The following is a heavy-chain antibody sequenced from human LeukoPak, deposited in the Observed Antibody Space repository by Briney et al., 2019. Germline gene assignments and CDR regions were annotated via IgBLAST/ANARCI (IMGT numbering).Heavy chain of an antibody. CDR3: ARDSSGDYVFTY. CDR1: GGSLSNYY. Sequence: SETLSLTCTVSGGSLSNYYWSWIRQTPGKGLEWLGQINQSGRTNYNPSLKSRVTLSVDTSKNQFSLKLASVTAADTAVYFCARDSSGDYVFTYWGQGTLVTVSS. V-gene: IGHV4-34*01. J-gene: IGHJ4*02. D-gene: IGHD4-17*01. CDR2: INQSGRT.